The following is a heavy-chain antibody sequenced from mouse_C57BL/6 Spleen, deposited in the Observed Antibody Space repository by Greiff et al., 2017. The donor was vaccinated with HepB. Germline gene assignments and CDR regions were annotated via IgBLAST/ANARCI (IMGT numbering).Heavy chain of an antibody. D-gene: IGHD2-3*01. J-gene: IGHJ4*01. CDR2: IWGVGST. Sequence: VKLMESGPGLVAPSQSLSITCTVSGFSLTSYGVDWVRQSPGKGLEWLGVIWGVGSTNYNSALKSRLSISKDNSKSQVFLKMNSLQTDDTAMYYCARLYDGYYGDYAMDYWGQGTSVTVSS. CDR1: GFSLTSYG. V-gene: IGHV2-6*01. CDR3: ARLYDGYYGDYAMDY.